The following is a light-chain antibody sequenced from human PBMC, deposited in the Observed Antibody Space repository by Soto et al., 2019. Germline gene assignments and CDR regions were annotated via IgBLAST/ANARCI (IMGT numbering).Light chain of an antibody. Sequence: QSALTQPASVSGSLGQSITISCPGTSSDIGAYNSVSWFQQHPGKAPKLIIYDVTNRPSGVSNRFSGSKSGNMASLTISGLPAEDEADYYCSSYTSTTTVVFGGGTKLTVL. CDR1: SSDIGAYNS. J-gene: IGLJ2*01. CDR2: DVT. CDR3: SSYTSTTTVV. V-gene: IGLV2-14*03.